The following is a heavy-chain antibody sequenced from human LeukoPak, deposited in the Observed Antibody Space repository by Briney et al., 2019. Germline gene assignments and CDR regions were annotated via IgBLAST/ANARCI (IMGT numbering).Heavy chain of an antibody. J-gene: IGHJ6*03. Sequence: SETLSLTCTVSGGSISSTNYYWGWLRQPPGKGLEWIGSIYYRGSTYYNPSLQSRVTISVDTSKNQFSLKLYSVTAADTAVYYSARHGFCSGGSCYSWGYYYYMDVWGKGTTVTISS. D-gene: IGHD2-15*01. CDR2: IYYRGST. CDR3: ARHGFCSGGSCYSWGYYYYMDV. CDR1: GGSISSTNYY. V-gene: IGHV4-39*01.